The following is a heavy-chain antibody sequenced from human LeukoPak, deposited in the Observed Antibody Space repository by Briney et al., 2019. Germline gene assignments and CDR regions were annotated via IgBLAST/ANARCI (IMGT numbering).Heavy chain of an antibody. V-gene: IGHV1-8*01. J-gene: IGHJ4*02. Sequence: ASVKVSCKASGYTFTSYDINWVRQATGQGLEWMGWMNPNSGNTGYAQKFQGRVTLTRSTSMSTAYIELSSLRSEDTAVYYCTRGHYYDSSGYYYLAPFDYWGQGTLVTVSS. CDR3: TRGHYYDSSGYYYLAPFDY. CDR1: GYTFTSYD. CDR2: MNPNSGNT. D-gene: IGHD3-22*01.